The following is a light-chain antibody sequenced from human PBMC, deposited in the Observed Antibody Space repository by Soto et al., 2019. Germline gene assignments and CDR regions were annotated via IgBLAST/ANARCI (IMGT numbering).Light chain of an antibody. CDR3: QQYAGSPRT. J-gene: IGKJ1*01. CDR2: GAS. V-gene: IGKV3-20*01. CDR1: QSIGSSY. Sequence: EVVLTKSPGTLSLSPGERATLSCRASQSIGSSYLAWYQQKPGQAPRLLIYGASSRATGIPDRFSGGGSGTDFSLTISRLDPEDFAVYYCQQYAGSPRTFGQGTKVDIK.